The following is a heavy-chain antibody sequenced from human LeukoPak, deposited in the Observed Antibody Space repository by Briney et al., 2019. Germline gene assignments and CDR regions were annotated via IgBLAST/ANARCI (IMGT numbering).Heavy chain of an antibody. V-gene: IGHV3-23*01. CDR1: GFSFDNDA. CDR2: INAFGSAT. Sequence: PWGSLRLSCAASGFSFDNDAMSWVRQAPGKGLEGVSDINAFGSATYYADSVKGRFTISRDNSNNILYLQMNSLRAEDTALYYCAKEKSFTGPADGWGQGTLVTVSS. J-gene: IGHJ4*02. CDR3: AKEKSFTGPADG. D-gene: IGHD1-14*01.